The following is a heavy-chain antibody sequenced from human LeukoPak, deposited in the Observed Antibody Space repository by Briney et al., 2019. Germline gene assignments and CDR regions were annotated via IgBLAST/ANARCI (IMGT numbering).Heavy chain of an antibody. D-gene: IGHD1-26*01. V-gene: IGHV4-34*01. CDR1: GGSFSDYY. Sequence: SETLSLTCAVYGGSFSDYYWSWIRQPPGKGLEWIGEIHHSGSTNYNPSLKSRVTISVDTSKNQFSLKLSSVTAADTAVYYCARGRVGYQKLANWFDPWGQGTLVTVSS. CDR2: IHHSGST. CDR3: ARGRVGYQKLANWFDP. J-gene: IGHJ5*02.